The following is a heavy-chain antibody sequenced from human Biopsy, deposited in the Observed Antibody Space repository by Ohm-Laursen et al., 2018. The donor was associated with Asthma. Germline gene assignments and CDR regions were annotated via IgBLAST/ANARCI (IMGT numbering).Heavy chain of an antibody. D-gene: IGHD6-13*01. V-gene: IGHV4-4*02. Sequence: PSETLSLTCAVSGGSISSGNWWSWVRQPPGKGLEWIGEIYHSGSTNYNPSLKSRVTISVDTSKNQFSLKLSSATAADTAVYYCARITNDRIAAAGRYYYYGMDVWGQGTKVTVSS. CDR3: ARITNDRIAAAGRYYYYGMDV. CDR1: GGSISSGNW. CDR2: IYHSGST. J-gene: IGHJ6*02.